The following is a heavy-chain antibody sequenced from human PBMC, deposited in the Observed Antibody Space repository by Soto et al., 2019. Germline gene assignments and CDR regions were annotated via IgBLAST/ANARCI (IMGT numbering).Heavy chain of an antibody. V-gene: IGHV3-30*03. CDR2: ISNDGRNK. D-gene: IGHD2-2*03. Sequence: GGSLRLSCAASGFTFSGYGMHWVRQAPGKGLEWVAVISNDGRNKYYGDSVRGRFTISRDNSKNTLYLQMNSLRAEDTAVYYCARDRVDIVVVPAALYYYYYGMDVWGQGTTVTVSS. CDR3: ARDRVDIVVVPAALYYYYYGMDV. J-gene: IGHJ6*02. CDR1: GFTFSGYG.